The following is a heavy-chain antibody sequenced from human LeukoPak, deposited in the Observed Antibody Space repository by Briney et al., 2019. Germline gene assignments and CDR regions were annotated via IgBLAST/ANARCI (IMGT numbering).Heavy chain of an antibody. CDR2: IYYSGTT. J-gene: IGHJ4*02. CDR3: ARGGLISVRPGLDH. D-gene: IGHD3-10*01. Sequence: SETLSLTCTVSGGSISHYYWSWIRQPPGKGLEWIGYIYYSGTTNYNPSLKSRVTISVDTSKNQFSLKMTSVTAADTAVYYCARGGLISVRPGLDHWGQGTLVTVSS. V-gene: IGHV4-59*12. CDR1: GGSISHYY.